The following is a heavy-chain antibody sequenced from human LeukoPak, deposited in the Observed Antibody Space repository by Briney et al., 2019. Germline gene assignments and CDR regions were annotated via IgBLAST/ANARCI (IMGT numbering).Heavy chain of an antibody. CDR1: GGSISSSSYY. V-gene: IGHV4-39*01. J-gene: IGHJ4*02. CDR2: IYYSGST. D-gene: IGHD3-10*01. Sequence: MTSETLSLTCTVSGGSISSSSYYWGWIRQPPGKGLEWIGSIYYSGSTYYNPSLKSRVTISVDTSKNQFSLKLSSVTAADTAVYYCARSQWFGFFDYWGQGTLVTVSS. CDR3: ARSQWFGFFDY.